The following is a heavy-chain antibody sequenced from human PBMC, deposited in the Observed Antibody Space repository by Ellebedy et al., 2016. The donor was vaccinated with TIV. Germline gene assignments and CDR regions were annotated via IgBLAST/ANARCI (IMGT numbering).Heavy chain of an antibody. D-gene: IGHD1-1*01. Sequence: MPSETLSLTCAVYGTSFIKYYRSWIRQSPGKGLEWIGAINHGGSTNYNPSLKSRVTMSVDASRKQVSLKLDSVTAADTAVYYCSRGRVAKLTGLMALDRRKAASAMDVWGQGTTVTVSS. CDR3: SRGRVAKLTGLMALDRRKAASAMDV. V-gene: IGHV4-34*01. J-gene: IGHJ6*01. CDR2: INHGGST. CDR1: GTSFIKYY.